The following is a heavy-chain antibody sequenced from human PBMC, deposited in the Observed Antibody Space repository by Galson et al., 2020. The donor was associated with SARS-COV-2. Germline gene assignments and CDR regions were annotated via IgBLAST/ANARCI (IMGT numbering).Heavy chain of an antibody. Sequence: ASVKVSCKASGYTFTSYDINWVRQATGQGLEWMGWMNPNSGNTGYAQKFQGRVTMTRNTSISTAYMELSSLRSEDTAVYYCARTGPALYYYDSSGSQGYRWFDPWGQGTLVTVSS. V-gene: IGHV1-8*01. D-gene: IGHD3-22*01. J-gene: IGHJ5*02. CDR2: MNPNSGNT. CDR1: GYTFTSYD. CDR3: ARTGPALYYYDSSGSQGYRWFDP.